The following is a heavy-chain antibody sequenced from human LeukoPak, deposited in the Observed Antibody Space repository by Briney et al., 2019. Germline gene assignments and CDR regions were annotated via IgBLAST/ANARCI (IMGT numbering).Heavy chain of an antibody. CDR3: ARAKIAAPWKLNWFDP. J-gene: IGHJ5*02. Sequence: PSETLSLTCTVSGGSISSYYWSWIRQPPGKGLEWIGSIYYSGSTNYNPSLKSRVTISGDRLKNQFSLKLSSVTAADTAVYYCARAKIAAPWKLNWFDPWGQGTLVTVSS. V-gene: IGHV4-59*12. D-gene: IGHD6-13*01. CDR2: IYYSGST. CDR1: GGSISSYY.